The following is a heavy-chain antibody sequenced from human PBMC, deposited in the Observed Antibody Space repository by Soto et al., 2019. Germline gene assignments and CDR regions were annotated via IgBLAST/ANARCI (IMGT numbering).Heavy chain of an antibody. D-gene: IGHD1-1*01. V-gene: IGHV4-31*03. CDR1: GGSISSGDYY. CDR2: IYYSGST. CDR3: AGSTPETGTTPPGY. Sequence: SETLSLTCTVSGGSISSGDYYWSWIRQHPGKGLEWIGYIYYSGSTYYNPSLSGRVTMSVDTSKNQFSLKLTSLTAADTAVYYCAGSTPETGTTPPGYWGQGTLVTVSS. J-gene: IGHJ4*02.